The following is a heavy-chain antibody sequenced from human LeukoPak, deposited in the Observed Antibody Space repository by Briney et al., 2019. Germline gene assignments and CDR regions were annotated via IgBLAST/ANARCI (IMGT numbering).Heavy chain of an antibody. D-gene: IGHD3-3*01. CDR1: GYSISNGYY. J-gene: IGHJ4*02. Sequence: SETLSLTCTVSGYSISNGYYWGWMRQPPGKGLEWIGSIYHSGRTHYNPSLRSRVIISVDTSKNYFSLKLSSVTAADTAMYYCARDETYSDVWSGSAGGGKGNYLDYWGQGILVTVSS. CDR2: IYHSGRT. V-gene: IGHV4-38-2*02. CDR3: ARDETYSDVWSGSAGGGKGNYLDY.